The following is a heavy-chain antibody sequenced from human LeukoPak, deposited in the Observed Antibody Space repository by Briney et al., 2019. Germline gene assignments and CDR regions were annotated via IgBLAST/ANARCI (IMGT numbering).Heavy chain of an antibody. V-gene: IGHV1-24*01. Sequence: ASVKVSCKVSGYTLTELSMHWVRQAPGKGLEWMGGFDPEDGETIYAQKFQGRVTMTEDTSTDTACMELSSLRSEDTAVYYCATGQTTVATFNYYGMDVWGQGTTVTVSS. CDR3: ATGQTTVATFNYYGMDV. CDR1: GYTLTELS. J-gene: IGHJ6*02. CDR2: FDPEDGET. D-gene: IGHD4-17*01.